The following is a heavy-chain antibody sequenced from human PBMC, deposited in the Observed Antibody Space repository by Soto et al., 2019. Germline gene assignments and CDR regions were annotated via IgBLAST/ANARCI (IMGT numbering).Heavy chain of an antibody. CDR2: IYHSGST. D-gene: IGHD1-26*01. J-gene: IGHJ3*02. CDR3: ARGRSGSFHDAFDI. V-gene: IGHV4-30-2*01. Sequence: QLQLQESGSGLVKPSQTLSLTCAVSGGSISSGGYSWSWIRQPPGKGLAWIGYIYHSGSTYYNPSLKSRVTISVDRSKNQFSLKLSSVTAADTAVYYCARGRSGSFHDAFDIWGQGTMVTVSS. CDR1: GGSISSGGYS.